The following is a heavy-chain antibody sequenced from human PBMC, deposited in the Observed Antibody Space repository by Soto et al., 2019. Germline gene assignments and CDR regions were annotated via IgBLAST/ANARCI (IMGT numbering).Heavy chain of an antibody. J-gene: IGHJ4*02. D-gene: IGHD2-21*02. CDR3: AREDQSDYYFEY. CDR1: GGFISSGD. Sequence: PETFCLTWTVSGGFISSGDWSWFRQPPGKGLEWIGYIYYSGSTNYNPSLKSRVTISVDTSKNQFSLKLSSVTAADTAVYYCAREDQSDYYFEYWGQGSLVTVS. CDR2: IYYSGST. V-gene: IGHV4-59*01.